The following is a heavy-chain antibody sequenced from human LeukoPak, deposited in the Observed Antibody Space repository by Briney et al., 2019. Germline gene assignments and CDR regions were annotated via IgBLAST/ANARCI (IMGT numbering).Heavy chain of an antibody. Sequence: PGRSLRLSCAASGFTFSSYGMHWVRQAPGKGLEWVAVISYDGSNKYYADSVKDRFTISRDNSKNTLYLQMNSLRAEDTAVYYCAKDHSSGWYSEPYFDYWGQGTLVTVSS. CDR3: AKDHSSGWYSEPYFDY. CDR2: ISYDGSNK. D-gene: IGHD6-19*01. V-gene: IGHV3-30*18. J-gene: IGHJ4*02. CDR1: GFTFSSYG.